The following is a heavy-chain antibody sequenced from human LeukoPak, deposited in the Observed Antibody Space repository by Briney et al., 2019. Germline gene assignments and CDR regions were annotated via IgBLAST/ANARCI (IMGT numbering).Heavy chain of an antibody. J-gene: IGHJ5*02. CDR1: GFTFSDYY. CDR3: AREVWEYYDSSGYYLRFDP. D-gene: IGHD3-22*01. V-gene: IGHV3-11*01. Sequence: GGSLRLSCAASGFTFSDYYMSWIRQAPGKGLEWVSYISSSGSTIYYADSVKGRFTISRDNAKNSLYLQMNSLRAEDTAVYYCAREVWEYYDSSGYYLRFDPWGQGTLVTVSS. CDR2: ISSSGSTI.